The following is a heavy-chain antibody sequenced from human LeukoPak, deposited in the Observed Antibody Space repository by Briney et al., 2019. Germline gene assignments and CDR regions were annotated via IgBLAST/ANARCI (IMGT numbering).Heavy chain of an antibody. CDR2: ISYDGSNK. J-gene: IGHJ4*02. CDR3: ARGGNAHYSSSWYGGEDFDY. D-gene: IGHD6-13*01. CDR1: GFTFSSYA. Sequence: PGRSLRLSCAASGFTFSSYAMHWVRQAPGKGLEWVAVISYDGSNKYYADSVKGRFTISRDNSKNTLYLQMNSLRAEDTAVYYCARGGNAHYSSSWYGGEDFDYWGQGTLVTVSS. V-gene: IGHV3-30*04.